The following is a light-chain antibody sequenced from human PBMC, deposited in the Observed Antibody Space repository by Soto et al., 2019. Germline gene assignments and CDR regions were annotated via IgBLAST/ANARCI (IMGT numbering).Light chain of an antibody. J-gene: IGKJ5*01. V-gene: IGKV1-5*03. CDR1: QSIRTW. CDR2: RAS. Sequence: DIQMTQSPSTLSASIGDSVTITCRASQSIRTWLAWHQQKPGKAPNLLIYRASSLGSGVSSRFSGSGSGTEFTLTISSLQPGDFATYYCQQYHSFPITFGQGTRLEIK. CDR3: QQYHSFPIT.